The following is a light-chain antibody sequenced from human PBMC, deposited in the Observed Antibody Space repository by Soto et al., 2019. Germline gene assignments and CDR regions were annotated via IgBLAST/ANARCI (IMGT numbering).Light chain of an antibody. J-gene: IGKJ1*01. CDR1: QSLVHSNGNTY. CDR2: KGS. Sequence: DVVMTQSPLSLPVTLGQPASISCRSTQSLVHSNGNTYLIWFHQRPGQSPRRLFYKGSIRDSGVPDRFSGSGSGTEFTLKISRVEADDVGVYYCMQGTHWPRTFGQGTKVEIK. CDR3: MQGTHWPRT. V-gene: IGKV2-30*02.